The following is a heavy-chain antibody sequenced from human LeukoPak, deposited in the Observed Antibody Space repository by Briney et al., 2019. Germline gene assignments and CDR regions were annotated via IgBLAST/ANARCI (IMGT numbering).Heavy chain of an antibody. J-gene: IGHJ5*02. D-gene: IGHD6-13*01. CDR3: AKDRLPYSSSWYEGPNNWFDP. Sequence: PGGSLRLSCAASGFTFSSYAMSWVRQAPGKGLEWVSAISGSGGSTYYADSVKGRFTISRDNSKNTLYLQMNSLRAEDTAVYYCAKDRLPYSSSWYEGPNNWFDPWGQGTLVTVSS. V-gene: IGHV3-23*01. CDR2: ISGSGGST. CDR1: GFTFSSYA.